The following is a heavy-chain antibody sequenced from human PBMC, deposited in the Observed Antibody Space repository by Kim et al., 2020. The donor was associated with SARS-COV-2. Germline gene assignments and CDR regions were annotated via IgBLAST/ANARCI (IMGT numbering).Heavy chain of an antibody. CDR3: ARHLHITTVTLYWYFDL. CDR1: GFTFRNSA. V-gene: IGHV3-23*01. CDR2: IFGSGSGT. Sequence: GGSLRLSCAASGFTFRNSAMSWVRQAPGKGLEWVSGIFGSGSGTYYADSVKGRFTISRDNSQSTLYLQMNNLRAEDTAVYYCARHLHITTVTLYWYFDLWGRGTLVTVSS. J-gene: IGHJ2*01. D-gene: IGHD2-21*01.